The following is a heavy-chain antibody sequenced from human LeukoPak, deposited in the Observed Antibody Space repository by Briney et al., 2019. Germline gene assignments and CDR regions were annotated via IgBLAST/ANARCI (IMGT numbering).Heavy chain of an antibody. D-gene: IGHD3-3*01. V-gene: IGHV4-34*01. CDR1: GGSFSGYY. Sequence: AETLSLTCAVYGGSFSGYYWSGMRQPPGKGLEWIGGINHSGSTNYNPSLKRRVTISLDTSKHQFSLKLSSVTAADPAVYYCARGQFIGLILEWLRIHGSYYFDYWGQRTLVTVSS. CDR3: ARGQFIGLILEWLRIHGSYYFDY. J-gene: IGHJ4*02. CDR2: INHSGST.